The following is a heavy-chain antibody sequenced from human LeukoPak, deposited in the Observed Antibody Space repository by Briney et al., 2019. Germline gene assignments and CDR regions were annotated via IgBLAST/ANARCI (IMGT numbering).Heavy chain of an antibody. CDR3: AKDKGYSSSWYGDYYYYYGMDV. CDR2: ISGSGNST. V-gene: IGHV3-23*01. J-gene: IGHJ6*02. D-gene: IGHD6-13*01. CDR1: GFTFSSYA. Sequence: GGSLRLSCAASGFTFSSYAMSWVRQAPGKGLEWVSAISGSGNSTYYADSVKGRFTISRDNSKNTLYLQMNSLRAEDTAVYYCAKDKGYSSSWYGDYYYYYGMDVWGQGTTVTVSS.